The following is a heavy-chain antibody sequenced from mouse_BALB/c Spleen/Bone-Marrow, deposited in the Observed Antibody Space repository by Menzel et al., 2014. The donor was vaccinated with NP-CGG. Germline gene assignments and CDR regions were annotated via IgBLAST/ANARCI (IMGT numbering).Heavy chain of an antibody. J-gene: IGHJ4*01. V-gene: IGHV1-82*01. CDR3: ARSNGYRAMDY. CDR2: IYPGDGDT. Sequence: QVHVKQSGPELVKPGASVKISCKASGYALSSSWMNWVKQRPGQGLEWIGRIYPGDGDTNYNGKFKGKATLTADKSSSTAYMQLSSLTSVDSAVYFCARSNGYRAMDYWGQGTSVPVSS. D-gene: IGHD2-2*01. CDR1: GYALSSSW.